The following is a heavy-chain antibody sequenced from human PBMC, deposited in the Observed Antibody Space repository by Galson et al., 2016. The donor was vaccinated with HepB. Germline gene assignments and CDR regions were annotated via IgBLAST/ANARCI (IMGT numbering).Heavy chain of an antibody. J-gene: IGHJ4*02. CDR3: ARLLPTGTARGYGDY. CDR1: GFDFGDYF. Sequence: SLRLSCAASGFDFGDYFMAWIRQPPGKGLEWLAYISSSGSTTYYTASLKGRFTLTRDNARKSLSLQMTSLTAADTAVYYCARLLPTGTARGYGDYWSQGTLVTVSS. CDR2: ISSSGSTT. D-gene: IGHD1-1*01. V-gene: IGHV3-11*01.